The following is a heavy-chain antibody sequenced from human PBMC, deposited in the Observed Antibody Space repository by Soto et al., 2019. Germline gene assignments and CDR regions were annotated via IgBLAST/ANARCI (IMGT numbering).Heavy chain of an antibody. CDR1: GFTFSSYA. V-gene: IGHV3-23*01. D-gene: IGHD3-22*01. CDR3: AIYYYDSSTYDY. CDR2: ISGSGGST. Sequence: GGSLRLSCAASGFTFSSYAMSWVRQAQGKGLEWVSAISGSGGSTYYADSVKGRFTISRDNSKNTLYLQMNSLRAEDTAVYYCAIYYYDSSTYDYWGQGTLVTVSS. J-gene: IGHJ4*02.